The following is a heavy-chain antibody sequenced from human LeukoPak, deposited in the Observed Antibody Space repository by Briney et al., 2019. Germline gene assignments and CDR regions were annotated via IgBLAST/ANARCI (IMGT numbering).Heavy chain of an antibody. V-gene: IGHV1-2*02. CDR2: INPNSGGT. CDR3: ASLYYYDSSGNFDY. CDR1: GYTFTGYY. Sequence: ASVKVSCKASGYTFTGYYMHWVRQAPGQGLEWMGWINPNSGGTNYAQKLQGRVTMTRDTSISTAYMELSRLRSDDTAVYYCASLYYYDSSGNFDYWGQGTLVTVSS. D-gene: IGHD3-22*01. J-gene: IGHJ4*02.